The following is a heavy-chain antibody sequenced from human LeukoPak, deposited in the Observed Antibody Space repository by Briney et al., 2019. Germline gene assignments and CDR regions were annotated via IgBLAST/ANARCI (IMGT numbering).Heavy chain of an antibody. Sequence: ASVKVSFKVSGYTLTELSMHWVRQAPGKGLEWMGGFDPEDGETINAQKFQGRVTMTEDTSTDTAYMELSSLRSEDTAVYYCATDRTRDDSSGYYYRWGQGTLVTVSS. CDR2: FDPEDGET. CDR1: GYTLTELS. J-gene: IGHJ4*02. D-gene: IGHD3-22*01. CDR3: ATDRTRDDSSGYYYR. V-gene: IGHV1-24*01.